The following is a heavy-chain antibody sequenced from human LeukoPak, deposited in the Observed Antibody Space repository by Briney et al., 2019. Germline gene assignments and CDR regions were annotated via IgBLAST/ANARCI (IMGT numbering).Heavy chain of an antibody. CDR3: AKAFGYNSGWRFDY. Sequence: GGSLRLSCAASGFTLSSYWMSWVRQAPGKGLEWVSAISGGGDSTYYADSVKGRFTISRDSSKNSLYLRVNSLRAEDTAVYYCAKAFGYNSGWRFDYWGQGALVTVSS. CDR1: GFTLSSYW. D-gene: IGHD6-19*01. V-gene: IGHV3-23*01. CDR2: ISGGGDST. J-gene: IGHJ4*02.